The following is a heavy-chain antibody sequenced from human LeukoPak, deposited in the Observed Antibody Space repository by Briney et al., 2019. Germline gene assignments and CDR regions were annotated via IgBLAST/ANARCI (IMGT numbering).Heavy chain of an antibody. V-gene: IGHV4-59*01. D-gene: IGHD1/OR15-1a*01. CDR1: GGSISSYY. CDR3: ARYDSALEHTGFDY. J-gene: IGHJ4*02. Sequence: SETLSLTCTVSGGSISSYYWSWIRQPPGKGLEWIGYSHYSGSTNYNPSLKSRVTISVDTSKNQFSLKLGSVTAADTAVYYCARYDSALEHTGFDYWGQGTLVTVSS. CDR2: SHYSGST.